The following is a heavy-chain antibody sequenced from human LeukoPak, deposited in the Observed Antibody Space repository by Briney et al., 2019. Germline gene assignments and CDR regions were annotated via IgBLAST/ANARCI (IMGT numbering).Heavy chain of an antibody. CDR1: GGSISSNSYY. V-gene: IGHV4-39*07. J-gene: IGHJ4*02. D-gene: IGHD6-19*01. Sequence: SETLSLTCTVSGGSISSNSYYWGWIRQPPGKGLEWIGYIYYSGSTYYNPSLKSRVTISVDTSKNQFSLKLSSVTAADTAVYYCARAIAVAGAYYFDYWGQGTLVTVSS. CDR2: IYYSGST. CDR3: ARAIAVAGAYYFDY.